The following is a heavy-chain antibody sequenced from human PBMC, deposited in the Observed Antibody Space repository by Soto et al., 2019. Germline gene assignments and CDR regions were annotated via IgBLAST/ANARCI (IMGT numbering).Heavy chain of an antibody. D-gene: IGHD4-17*01. Sequence: GGSLRLSCAASGFTFSSYGMHWVRQAPGKGLEWVAVIWYDGSNKYYADSVKGRFTISRDNSKNTLYLQMNSLRAEDTVVYYCAREGTTVVTPTQFDYWGQGTLVTVSS. CDR3: AREGTTVVTPTQFDY. CDR1: GFTFSSYG. V-gene: IGHV3-33*01. J-gene: IGHJ4*02. CDR2: IWYDGSNK.